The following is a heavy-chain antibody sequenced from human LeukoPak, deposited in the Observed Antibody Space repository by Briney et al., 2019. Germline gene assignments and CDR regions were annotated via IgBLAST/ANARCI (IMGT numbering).Heavy chain of an antibody. CDR2: IYHSGIT. J-gene: IGHJ5*02. CDR3: ARDLGGSYSSENWFDP. Sequence: SETLSLTCTVSDYSISSGYGYYWGWIRQPPGKGLEWIGNIYHSGITYYNHFNSSLKSRVTISIDTSKNQFSLRLSSVTAADTAVYYCARDLGGSYSSENWFDPWGQGTLVTISS. D-gene: IGHD1-26*01. V-gene: IGHV4-38-2*02. CDR1: DYSISSGYGYY.